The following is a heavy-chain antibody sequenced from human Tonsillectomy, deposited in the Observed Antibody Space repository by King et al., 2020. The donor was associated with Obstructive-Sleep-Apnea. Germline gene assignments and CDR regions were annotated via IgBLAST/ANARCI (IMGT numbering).Heavy chain of an antibody. CDR2: IGAAANT. CDR3: ARGVIVGASNWYFDL. V-gene: IGHV3-13*01. CDR1: GFTLSSYD. J-gene: IGHJ2*01. Sequence: VQLVESGGGLVQPGGSLRLSCAASGFTLSSYDMHWVRQATGKGLEWVSAIGAAANTYYPVSVKGRFTISRENANNSLYLQMNSLRAGDTAVYYCARGVIVGASNWYFDLWGRGTLVTVSS. D-gene: IGHD1-26*01.